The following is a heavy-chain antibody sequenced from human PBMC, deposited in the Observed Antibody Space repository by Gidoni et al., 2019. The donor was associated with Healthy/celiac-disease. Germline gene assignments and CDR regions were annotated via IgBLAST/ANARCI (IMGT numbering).Heavy chain of an antibody. CDR1: GGSISRSSYS. D-gene: IGHD2-15*01. J-gene: IGHJ5*02. CDR2: IYYSGST. V-gene: IGHV4-39*01. Sequence: QLQLQASGPGLLKPSETLSLTCTVSGGSISRSSYSWGWLRQPPGKGLEWIGSIYYSGSTYYNPSLKSRVTISVDTSKNQFSLKLSSVTAADTAVYYCATVDYCSGGSCYYAGWFDPWGQGTLVTVSS. CDR3: ATVDYCSGGSCYYAGWFDP.